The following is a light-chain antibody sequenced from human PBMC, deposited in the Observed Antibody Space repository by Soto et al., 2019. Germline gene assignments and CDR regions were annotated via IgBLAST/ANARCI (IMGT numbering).Light chain of an antibody. Sequence: EIVLTQSPGTLSLSPGERATLSCRASQSVSSSSLAWYQQKPGQAPRLLVYGASSRATGIPDRFSGSGSGTDFALTISRLEPVDFAVYYCQQYGGATLVTFGQGTKLEFK. CDR2: GAS. CDR3: QQYGGATLVT. V-gene: IGKV3-20*01. J-gene: IGKJ2*01. CDR1: QSVSSSS.